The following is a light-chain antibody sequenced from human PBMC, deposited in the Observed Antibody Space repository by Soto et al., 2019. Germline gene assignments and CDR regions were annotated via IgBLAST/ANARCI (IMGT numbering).Light chain of an antibody. V-gene: IGLV1-40*01. CDR2: GNS. Sequence: QSVLTQPPSVSGAPGQRVTISCTWSSSNIGAGYDVHWYQQLPGTAPKLLIYGNSNRPSGVPDRFSGSKSGTSASLAITGLQAEDEADYYCQSYDSGVAKVVFGGGTKLTVL. J-gene: IGLJ2*01. CDR3: QSYDSGVAKVV. CDR1: SSNIGAGYD.